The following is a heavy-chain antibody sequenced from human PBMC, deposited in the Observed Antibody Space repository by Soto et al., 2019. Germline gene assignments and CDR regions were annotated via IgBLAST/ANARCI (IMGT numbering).Heavy chain of an antibody. V-gene: IGHV1-18*01. J-gene: IGHJ3*02. CDR1: GYTFTSYG. CDR2: ISAYNGNT. Sequence: QVQLVQSGAEVKKPGASVKVSCKASGYTFTSYGISWVRQAPGQGLEWMGWISAYNGNTNYAQKLQGRVTMTTDTSTSTAYMELRSLISDDTAVYYCARDLGTYYDILTGYPPGAFDIWGQGTMVTVSS. CDR3: ARDLGTYYDILTGYPPGAFDI. D-gene: IGHD3-9*01.